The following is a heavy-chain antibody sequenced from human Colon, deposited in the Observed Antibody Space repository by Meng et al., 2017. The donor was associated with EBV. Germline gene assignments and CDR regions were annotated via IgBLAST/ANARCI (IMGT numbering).Heavy chain of an antibody. Sequence: SESRLVRPSPPLSPPWPVSADSITSGDYSWTWIRQPPGKGLEWIGYIYHGVNIYYTPSLRSRVTISVDKSRNQFSLKLTSVSAADTAVYYCVRDTRRGGGWFDPWGQGTLVTVSS. D-gene: IGHD3-10*01. J-gene: IGHJ5*02. V-gene: IGHV4-30-2*01. CDR2: IYHGVNI. CDR3: VRDTRRGGGWFDP. CDR1: ADSITSGDYS.